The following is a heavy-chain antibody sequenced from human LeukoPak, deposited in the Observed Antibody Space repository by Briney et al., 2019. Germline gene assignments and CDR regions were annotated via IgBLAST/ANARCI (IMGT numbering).Heavy chain of an antibody. Sequence: GGSLRLSCAASGFTFSSYSMNWVRQAPGKGLEWVSSISSSSSYIYYADSVKGRFTISRDNAKNSLYLQMNSLRAEDTAVYYCARDSSGSYDVDYWGQGTLVTVSS. CDR1: GFTFSSYS. J-gene: IGHJ4*02. D-gene: IGHD1-26*01. CDR3: ARDSSGSYDVDY. V-gene: IGHV3-21*01. CDR2: ISSSSSYI.